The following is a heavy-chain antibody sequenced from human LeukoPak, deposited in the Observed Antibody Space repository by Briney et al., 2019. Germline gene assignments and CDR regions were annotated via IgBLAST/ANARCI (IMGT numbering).Heavy chain of an antibody. J-gene: IGHJ4*02. V-gene: IGHV3-48*01. CDR2: ISSSGFTI. CDR1: GFTCSDYS. Sequence: GGSLRLSCAVSGFTCSDYSMNWVRQAPGKGLEWVSYISSSGFTINYADSVKGRFTISRDNAKNSLYLQMNSLRAEDTAVYYCARAHEITMVRGVIIEPRYYFDYWGQGTLVTVSS. CDR3: ARAHEITMVRGVIIEPRYYFDY. D-gene: IGHD3-10*01.